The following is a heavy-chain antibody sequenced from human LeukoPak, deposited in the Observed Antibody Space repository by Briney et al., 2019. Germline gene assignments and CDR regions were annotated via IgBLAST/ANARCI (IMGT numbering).Heavy chain of an antibody. V-gene: IGHV5-51*01. CDR3: ARRDYYDSSGDGDY. CDR1: GYRFTSYW. J-gene: IGHJ4*02. CDR2: IYPGDSDT. D-gene: IGHD3-22*01. Sequence: PGECLKIFCKGSGYRFTSYWIGWVRQMPGKGLEWVGIIYPGDSDTRYSPSFQGQVTISADKSISTAYLQWSSLKASDTAMYYCARRDYYDSSGDGDYWGQGTLVTVSS.